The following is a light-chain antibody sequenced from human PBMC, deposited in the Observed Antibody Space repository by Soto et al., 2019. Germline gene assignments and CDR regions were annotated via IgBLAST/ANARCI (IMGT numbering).Light chain of an antibody. CDR1: QSVSGW. CDR2: DAS. Sequence: DIQMTHSPSTLSASVGDTVTVTCRASQSVSGWLAWYQQKPGEAPKLLIYDASALPRGVPSRFSRSGSGTKFTLTIASLQPDDYATYYRQQYDTFSGTFGPGTQVDIX. V-gene: IGKV1-5*01. CDR3: QQYDTFSGT. J-gene: IGKJ1*01.